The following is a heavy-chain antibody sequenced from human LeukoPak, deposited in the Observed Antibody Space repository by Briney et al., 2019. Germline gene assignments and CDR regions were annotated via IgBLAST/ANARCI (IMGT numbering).Heavy chain of an antibody. V-gene: IGHV3-30*18. J-gene: IGHJ4*02. CDR3: AKDFDYSGYDLGY. CDR2: ISYDGSNK. Sequence: HSGGSLRLSCAASGFTFSSYGMHWVRQSPGKGLEWVAVISYDGSNKYYADSVKGRFTISRDNSKNTLYLQMNSLRAEDTAVYYCAKDFDYSGYDLGYWGQGTLVTVSS. CDR1: GFTFSSYG. D-gene: IGHD5-12*01.